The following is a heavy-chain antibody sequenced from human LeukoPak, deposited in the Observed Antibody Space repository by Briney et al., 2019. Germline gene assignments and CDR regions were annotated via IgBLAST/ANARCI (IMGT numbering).Heavy chain of an antibody. Sequence: SETLSLTCTASAGSISSYYWTWFRRPPGRGLVWIGYIFPSGSAYYNPSLRTRVTISLDTSKNQFSLKLTSVTAADTAVYFCARRHHYSYFMDVWGKGTTVTVSS. CDR2: IFPSGSA. CDR1: AGSISSYY. V-gene: IGHV4-4*09. J-gene: IGHJ6*03. CDR3: ARRHHYSYFMDV.